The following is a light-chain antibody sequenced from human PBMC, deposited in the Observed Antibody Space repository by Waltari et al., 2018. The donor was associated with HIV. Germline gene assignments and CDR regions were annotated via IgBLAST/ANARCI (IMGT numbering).Light chain of an antibody. J-gene: IGLJ2*01. CDR1: SSDLGGYDY. CDR2: DVN. Sequence: QSALTQPASVAGSPGQSITISCTGTSSDLGGYDYVSWYQQHPGQAPKLMIFDVNKRPSGVPARFSGSKSGHTASLTISGLQADDEADYYCCSYAGSYTEIFGGGTKLTVL. CDR3: CSYAGSYTEI. V-gene: IGLV2-11*01.